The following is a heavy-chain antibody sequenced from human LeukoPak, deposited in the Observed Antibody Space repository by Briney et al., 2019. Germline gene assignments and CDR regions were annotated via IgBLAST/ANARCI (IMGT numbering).Heavy chain of an antibody. J-gene: IGHJ4*02. CDR3: AKDATSGWGYFDY. CDR2: FIVSGDTT. CDR1: GFTFSSYG. D-gene: IGHD6-19*01. V-gene: IGHV3-23*01. Sequence: GGSLRLSCAASGFTFSSYGMNWVRQAPGKGLEWVSGFIVSGDTTFYADSVKGRFTISRDNSKNALYLQMNSLRADDTAVYYCAKDATSGWGYFDYWGQGTLATVSS.